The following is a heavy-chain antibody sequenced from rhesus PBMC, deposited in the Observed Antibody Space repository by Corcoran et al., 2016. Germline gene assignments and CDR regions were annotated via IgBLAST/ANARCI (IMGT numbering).Heavy chain of an antibody. CDR3: ASPRTVGQIDY. J-gene: IGHJ4*01. CDR2: INGNSGST. V-gene: IGHV4-80*01. CDR1: GGSFSSYW. Sequence: QVQLQESGPGVVKPSETLSLTCAVSGGSFSSYWWSWIRQPPGKGLEWIGGINGNSGSTNYNPSLKSRVTISKDASKNQFSLKLGSVTAADTAVYYCASPRTVGQIDYWGQGVLVTVSS. D-gene: IGHD3-3*01.